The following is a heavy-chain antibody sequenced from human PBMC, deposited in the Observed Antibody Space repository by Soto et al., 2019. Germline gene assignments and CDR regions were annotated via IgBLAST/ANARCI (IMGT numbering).Heavy chain of an antibody. CDR2: IIPIFGTA. D-gene: IGHD6-6*01. J-gene: IGHJ3*02. Sequence: QVQLVQSGAEVKKPGSSVKVSCKASGGTFSSYAISWVRQAPGQGLEWMGGIIPIFGTANYAQKFQGRVTITADKSTSTAYMELSSLRSEATALYYCASRGSSRLTFDIWGQGTMVTVSS. V-gene: IGHV1-69*06. CDR1: GGTFSSYA. CDR3: ASRGSSRLTFDI.